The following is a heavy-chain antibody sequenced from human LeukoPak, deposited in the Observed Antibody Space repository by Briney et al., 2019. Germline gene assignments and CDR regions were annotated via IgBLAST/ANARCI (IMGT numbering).Heavy chain of an antibody. CDR2: IYTSGST. CDR1: GGSISSYY. V-gene: IGHV4-4*07. CDR3: ARGGGEMATIIGFDY. D-gene: IGHD5-12*01. Sequence: SETLSLTCTVSGGSISSYYWSWIRQPAGKGLEWIGRIYTSGSTNYNPSLKSRVTISVDTSKNQFSLKLSSVTAADTAVYYCARGGGEMATIIGFDYWGQGTLVTVSS. J-gene: IGHJ4*02.